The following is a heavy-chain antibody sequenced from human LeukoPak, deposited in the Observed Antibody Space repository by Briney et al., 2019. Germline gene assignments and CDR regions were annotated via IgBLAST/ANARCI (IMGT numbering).Heavy chain of an antibody. CDR2: ISGSGGST. CDR1: GFTFSSYA. Sequence: GGSLRLSCAASGFTFSSYAMSWVRQAPGKGLEWVSAISGSGGSTYYADSVKGRFTISRDNSKNTLYLQMNSLRAEDTAVYYCARSSPARVHLSSSTRFRYYYYYMDVWGKGTTVTVSS. CDR3: ARSSPARVHLSSSTRFRYYYYYMDV. J-gene: IGHJ6*03. V-gene: IGHV3-23*01. D-gene: IGHD2-2*01.